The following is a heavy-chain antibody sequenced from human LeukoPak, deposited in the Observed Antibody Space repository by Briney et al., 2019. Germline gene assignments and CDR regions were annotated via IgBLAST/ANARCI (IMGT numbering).Heavy chain of an antibody. CDR2: IRYDGSNK. Sequence: GGSLRLSCAASGFTFSSYGMHWVRQAPGKGLEWVAFIRYDGSNKYYADSVKGRFTISRDNSKNTLYLQMNSLRAEDTAVYYCAREEQQLAPRTNWFDPWGQGTLVTVSS. V-gene: IGHV3-30*02. J-gene: IGHJ5*02. D-gene: IGHD6-13*01. CDR3: AREEQQLAPRTNWFDP. CDR1: GFTFSSYG.